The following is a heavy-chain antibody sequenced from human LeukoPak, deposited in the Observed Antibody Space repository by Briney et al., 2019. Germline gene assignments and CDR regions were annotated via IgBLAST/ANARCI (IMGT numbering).Heavy chain of an antibody. CDR1: GFTFSSYG. CDR2: IRYDGSTK. V-gene: IGHV3-30*02. CDR3: AKGYCSGTSCYSGLD. Sequence: GGSLRLSCVTSGFTFSSYGMYWVRQAPGKGLEWVAFIRYDGSTKYYTDSVKGRFTISRDNSRNTLSLQMNSLRPEDTAVYYCAKGYCSGTSCYSGLDWGQGTLVTVSS. J-gene: IGHJ4*02. D-gene: IGHD2-2*01.